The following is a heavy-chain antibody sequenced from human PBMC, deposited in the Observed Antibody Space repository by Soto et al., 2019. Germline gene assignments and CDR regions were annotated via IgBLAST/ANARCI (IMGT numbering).Heavy chain of an antibody. Sequence: QAVGSLRLSCAASGFKFSNYAMSWVRQATGKGLEWVSLISATGGGTYYADSVKGRFTISRDNSHNTLYLQVHSLTAEDTAVYYCAKDRRAGGNSAFYFDFWGQGAQVTVSS. D-gene: IGHD3-16*01. J-gene: IGHJ4*02. CDR3: AKDRRAGGNSAFYFDF. V-gene: IGHV3-23*01. CDR2: ISATGGGT. CDR1: GFKFSNYA.